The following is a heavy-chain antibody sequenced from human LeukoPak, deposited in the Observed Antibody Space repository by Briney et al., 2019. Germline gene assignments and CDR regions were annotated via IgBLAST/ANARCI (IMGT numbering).Heavy chain of an antibody. CDR1: GFTFSSYA. Sequence: PGGSLRLSFAASGFTFSSYAMHWVRQAPGKGLEWVAVISYDGSNKYYADSVKGRFTISRDNSKNTLYLQMNSLRAEDTAVYYCARVLATITRPFDYWGQGTLVTVSS. CDR2: ISYDGSNK. D-gene: IGHD5-12*01. CDR3: ARVLATITRPFDY. J-gene: IGHJ4*02. V-gene: IGHV3-30-3*01.